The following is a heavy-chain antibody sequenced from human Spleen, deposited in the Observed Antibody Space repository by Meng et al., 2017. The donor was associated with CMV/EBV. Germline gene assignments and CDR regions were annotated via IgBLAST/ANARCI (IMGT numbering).Heavy chain of an antibody. CDR3: ARDLGALGVVGRPFDY. V-gene: IGHV4-39*07. CDR1: GGSISSTSYY. D-gene: IGHD3-16*01. Sequence: SETLSLTCTVSGGSISSTSYYWGWFRQPPGKGLEWIGSIYYSGSSYHNPSLKSRVTISIDTSKNQFSLKLSSVTAADTAVYYCARDLGALGVVGRPFDYWGQGTLVTVSS. J-gene: IGHJ4*02. CDR2: IYYSGSS.